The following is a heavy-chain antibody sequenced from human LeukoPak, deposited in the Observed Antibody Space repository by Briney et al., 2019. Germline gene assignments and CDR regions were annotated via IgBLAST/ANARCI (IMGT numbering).Heavy chain of an antibody. CDR3: ARDRGGFLEWLLSSDDAFDI. Sequence: PGGSLRLSCAASGFTFSSYWMSWARQAPGKGLEWVANIKQDGSEKYYVDSVKGRFTISRDNAKNSLYLQMNSLRAEDTAVYYCARDRGGFLEWLLSSDDAFDIWGQGTMVTVSS. CDR1: GFTFSSYW. J-gene: IGHJ3*02. V-gene: IGHV3-7*01. CDR2: IKQDGSEK. D-gene: IGHD3-3*01.